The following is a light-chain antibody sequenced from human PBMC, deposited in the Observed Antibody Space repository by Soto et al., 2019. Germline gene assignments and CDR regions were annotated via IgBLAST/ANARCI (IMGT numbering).Light chain of an antibody. CDR3: GTWDTRLSAGLWV. Sequence: QSVLTQPPSVSGAPGQRVTISCTGNSSNLGAGYAVHWYQHIPGSAPKLLIYSNTNRPSGIPDRFSGSKSGTSATLGITGLQIGDEADYYCGTWDTRLSAGLWVFGGGTKLTVL. J-gene: IGLJ3*02. V-gene: IGLV1-51*02. CDR2: SNT. CDR1: SSNLGAGY.